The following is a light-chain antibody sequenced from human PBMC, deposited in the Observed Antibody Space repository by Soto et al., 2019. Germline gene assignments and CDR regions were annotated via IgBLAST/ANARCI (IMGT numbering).Light chain of an antibody. CDR3: FSSAGSYTFV. CDR2: DVK. J-gene: IGLJ1*01. CDR1: SSDVGGYSY. V-gene: IGLV2-11*01. Sequence: QSVLTQPRSVSGSPGQSVTISCTGTSSDVGGYSYVSGYQQHPGKAPKLMIYDVKTRPSWIPDRFSGSKSGNTASLTISGLQAEDEADYYCFSSAGSYTFVFGTGTKVTVL.